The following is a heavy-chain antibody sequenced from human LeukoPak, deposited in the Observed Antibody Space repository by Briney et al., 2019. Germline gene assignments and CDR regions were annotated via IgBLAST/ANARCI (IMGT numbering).Heavy chain of an antibody. CDR3: ARLCYDSSGYYCPLDY. Sequence: ASVKVSCKASGYTFTSYDINWVRQATGQGLEWMGWMNPNSGNTGYAQKFQGRVTITRSTSISTAYMELSSLRSEDTAVYYCARLCYDSSGYYCPLDYWGQGTLVTVSS. D-gene: IGHD3-22*01. CDR2: MNPNSGNT. V-gene: IGHV1-8*03. CDR1: GYTFTSYD. J-gene: IGHJ4*02.